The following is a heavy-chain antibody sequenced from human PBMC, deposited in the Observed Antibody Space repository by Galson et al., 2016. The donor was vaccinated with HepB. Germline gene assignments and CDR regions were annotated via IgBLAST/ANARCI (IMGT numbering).Heavy chain of an antibody. CDR3: AHRHGGHFHFDY. V-gene: IGHV2-5*02. J-gene: IGHJ4*02. Sequence: PALVKPTQTLTLTCTFSGFSLSTYGVTVGWVRQPPGKALECLALIYWDDDKRYSPPLRSGLTISKDTPKNQVVLTMSNVDPEDTATYYCAHRHGGHFHFDYWGQGILVTVSS. CDR1: GFSLSTYGVT. CDR2: IYWDDDK. D-gene: IGHD2-21*01.